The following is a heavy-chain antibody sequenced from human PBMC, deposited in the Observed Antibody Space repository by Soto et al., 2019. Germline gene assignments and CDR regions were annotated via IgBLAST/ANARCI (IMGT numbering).Heavy chain of an antibody. D-gene: IGHD3-10*01. CDR3: AKGPGSYWYFDL. CDR2: ISYDGSKK. J-gene: IGHJ2*01. CDR1: GFTFSNYG. Sequence: QVQLVESGGGVVQHGRSLRLSCAASGFTFSNYGMHWVRQAPGKGLEWVAVISYDGSKKYYADSVKGRFTISRDNSKNTLYLQINSLRPEDTAAYYCAKGPGSYWYFDLWGRGTLVTVSS. V-gene: IGHV3-30*18.